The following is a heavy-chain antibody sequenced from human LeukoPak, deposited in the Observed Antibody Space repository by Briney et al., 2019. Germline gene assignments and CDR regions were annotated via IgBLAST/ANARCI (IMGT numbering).Heavy chain of an antibody. D-gene: IGHD5-18*01. CDR3: ARLSVEDTAMLNFDY. Sequence: SETLSLTCTVSGDSISSGNYWGWIRQPPGKGLEWIGYIYYSGSTYYNPSLKSRVTISVDTSKNQFSLKLSSVTAADTAVYYCARLSVEDTAMLNFDYWGQGTLVTVSS. CDR1: GDSISSGNY. CDR2: IYYSGST. J-gene: IGHJ4*02. V-gene: IGHV4-38-2*02.